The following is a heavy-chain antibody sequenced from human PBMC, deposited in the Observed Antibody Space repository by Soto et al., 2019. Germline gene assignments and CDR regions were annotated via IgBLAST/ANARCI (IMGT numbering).Heavy chain of an antibody. J-gene: IGHJ4*02. Sequence: GGSLRLSCAASGFTFSSYVMTWVRQAPGKGLEWVSSISGSGDSTYYADSVKGRFTISRDNSKNTLYLQMNSLRAEDTAVFYCATGQRYSPVNYWGQGTLVTVSS. CDR1: GFTFSSYV. D-gene: IGHD2-15*01. V-gene: IGHV3-23*01. CDR3: ATGQRYSPVNY. CDR2: ISGSGDST.